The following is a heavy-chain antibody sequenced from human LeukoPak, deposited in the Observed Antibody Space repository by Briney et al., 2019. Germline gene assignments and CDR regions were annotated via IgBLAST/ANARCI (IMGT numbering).Heavy chain of an antibody. CDR1: GFTFSPSW. CDR3: AKVGSSTVTSRRRLYYYYYMDV. J-gene: IGHJ6*03. CDR2: ISWDGGST. Sequence: GGSLRLSCAASGFTFSPSWMTWVRQAPGKGLEWVSLISWDGGSTYYADSVKGRFTISRDNSKNSLYLQMNSLRAEDTALYYCAKVGSSTVTSRRRLYYYYYMDVWGKGTTVTVSS. V-gene: IGHV3-43D*03. D-gene: IGHD4-11*01.